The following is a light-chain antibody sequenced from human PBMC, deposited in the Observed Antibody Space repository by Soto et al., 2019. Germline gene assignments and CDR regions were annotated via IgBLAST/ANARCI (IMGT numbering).Light chain of an antibody. CDR3: QSYDSSLSGVV. CDR1: SSDVGHPYNY. Sequence: QSALTQPASVSGSPGQSTTISCTGTSSDVGHPYNYVSWYQQYPGKAPKLLIFKVNNRPSGISGRFSGSKSGNTASLTISGLQAEDEGDYYCQSYDSSLSGVVFGGGTKLTVL. J-gene: IGLJ2*01. V-gene: IGLV2-14*01. CDR2: KVN.